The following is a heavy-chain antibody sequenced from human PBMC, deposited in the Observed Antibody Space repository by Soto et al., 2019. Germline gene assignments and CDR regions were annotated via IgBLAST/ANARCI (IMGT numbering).Heavy chain of an antibody. J-gene: IGHJ6*02. CDR3: AKDRGNRGGGMDV. CDR2: ISYDGSNK. CDR1: GFTFSSYG. D-gene: IGHD3-16*01. Sequence: QVQLVESGGGVVQPGRSLRLSCAASGFTFSSYGMQWVRQAPGKGLEWVAVISYDGSNKYYADSVKGRFTISRDNSKNTLYLQMNSLRAEDTAVYYCAKDRGNRGGGMDVWGQGTTVTVSS. V-gene: IGHV3-30*18.